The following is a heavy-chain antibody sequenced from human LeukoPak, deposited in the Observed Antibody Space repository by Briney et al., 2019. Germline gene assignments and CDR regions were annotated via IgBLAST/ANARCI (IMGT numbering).Heavy chain of an antibody. CDR1: GGSINSGDYY. CDR3: ARAFLAGYYYGSVRAGYFDL. D-gene: IGHD3-10*01. V-gene: IGHV4-30-4*01. Sequence: PSETLSLTCTVSGGSINSGDYYWSWIRQPPGKGLEWIGYIYYSGSTYYNPSLKSRVTISVDTSKNQFSLKLSSVTAADTAVYYCARAFLAGYYYGSVRAGYFDLWGRGTLVTVSS. J-gene: IGHJ2*01. CDR2: IYYSGST.